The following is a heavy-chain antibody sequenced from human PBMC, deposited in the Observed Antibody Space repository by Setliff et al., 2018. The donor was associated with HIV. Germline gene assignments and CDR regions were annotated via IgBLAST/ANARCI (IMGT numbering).Heavy chain of an antibody. V-gene: IGHV4-38-2*01. CDR3: ARAVRDLVISVYGL. J-gene: IGHJ4*02. CDR2: IYHTGSS. Sequence: KPSETLSLTCDVSGFSISSRYYWGWIRQSPGKGLEWIGNIYHTGSSYYNPSLNDRATISLDTSKNQFSLKLNSVTAADTAVYYCARAVRDLVISVYGLWGQGIPVTVSS. D-gene: IGHD3-22*01. CDR1: GFSISSRYY.